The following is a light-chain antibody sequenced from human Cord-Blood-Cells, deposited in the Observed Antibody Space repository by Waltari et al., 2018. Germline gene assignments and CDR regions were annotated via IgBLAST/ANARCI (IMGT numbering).Light chain of an antibody. V-gene: IGLV7-46*01. CDR3: LLSYSGAWV. CDR1: TGAVTSGHF. J-gene: IGLJ3*02. Sequence: QTVVTQEPSLTVSPGGTVTLTCGSSTGAVTSGHFPYWFQQRPGQAPTGLIDDTSNKRSWTPARFSGSLLVGKAALTLSGAQPEDEAEYYCLLSYSGAWVFGGGTKLTVL. CDR2: DTS.